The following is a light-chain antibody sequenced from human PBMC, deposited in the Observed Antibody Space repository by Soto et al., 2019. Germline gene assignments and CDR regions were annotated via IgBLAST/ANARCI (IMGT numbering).Light chain of an antibody. J-gene: IGKJ1*01. V-gene: IGKV1-5*03. CDR3: QQYNAYSPGT. Sequence: DIQMTQSPSTLSASIGDRVTITCRASQNIMTWLAWHQQKPGKAPKLLIFKASDLDVGVPSRFAGSGSGTEFTLTISNLQPDDVATYYCQQYNAYSPGTFGQGTKVDIK. CDR2: KAS. CDR1: QNIMTW.